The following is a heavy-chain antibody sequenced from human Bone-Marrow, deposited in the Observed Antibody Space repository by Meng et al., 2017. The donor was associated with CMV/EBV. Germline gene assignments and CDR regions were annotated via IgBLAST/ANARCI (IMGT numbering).Heavy chain of an antibody. CDR3: ERGNRGRIAAAGYHYYYGMDI. CDR1: GYTFTSYD. D-gene: IGHD6-13*01. Sequence: ASVKVSCKASGYTFTSYDINWVRQATGQGLEWMGWMNPNSGNTGYAQKFQGRVTMTRNTSISTAYMELSSLRSEDTAVYYCERGNRGRIAAAGYHYYYGMDIWGQGTTVTVSS. V-gene: IGHV1-8*01. J-gene: IGHJ6*02. CDR2: MNPNSGNT.